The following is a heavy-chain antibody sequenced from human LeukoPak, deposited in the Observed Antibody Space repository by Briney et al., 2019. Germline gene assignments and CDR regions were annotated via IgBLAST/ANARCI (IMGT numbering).Heavy chain of an antibody. Sequence: GGSLRLSCAASGFTFSSYWMHWVRQAPGKGLVWVSRINSDGSSTSYADSVKGRFTISRDNAKNTLYLQMNSLRAEDTAVYYCARGRLYGDYDWFDPWGQGTLVTVSS. J-gene: IGHJ5*02. CDR1: GFTFSSYW. CDR2: INSDGSST. CDR3: ARGRLYGDYDWFDP. D-gene: IGHD4-17*01. V-gene: IGHV3-74*01.